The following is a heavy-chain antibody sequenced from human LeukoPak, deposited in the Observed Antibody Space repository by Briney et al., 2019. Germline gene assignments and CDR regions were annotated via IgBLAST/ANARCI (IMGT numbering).Heavy chain of an antibody. CDR1: GGSFSGYY. D-gene: IGHD6-13*01. CDR2: INHSGST. Sequence: SETLSLTCAVYGGSFSGYYWSWIRQPPGKGLEWIGEINHSGSTNYNPSLKSRVTISVDTSKNQFSLKLSSVTAADTAVYYCARGYPGIAAAGGGWFDPWGQGTLVTVSS. J-gene: IGHJ5*02. V-gene: IGHV4-34*01. CDR3: ARGYPGIAAAGGGWFDP.